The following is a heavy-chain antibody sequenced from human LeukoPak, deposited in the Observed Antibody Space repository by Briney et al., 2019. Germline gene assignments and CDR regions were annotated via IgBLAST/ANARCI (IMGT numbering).Heavy chain of an antibody. V-gene: IGHV1-8*01. J-gene: IGHJ4*02. D-gene: IGHD3-22*01. CDR3: ARGSYYYDSSGYNPPDY. Sequence: ASVTVSCTASGDTFTSYDINWVRQAPGQGLEWMGWMNPNSGNTGYAQKFKGRVTMTRNTSISTAYMELSSLRSEDTAVYYCARGSYYYDSSGYNPPDYWGQGTLVTVSS. CDR1: GDTFTSYD. CDR2: MNPNSGNT.